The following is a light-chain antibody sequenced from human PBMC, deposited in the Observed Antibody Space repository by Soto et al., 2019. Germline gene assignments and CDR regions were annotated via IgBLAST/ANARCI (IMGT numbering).Light chain of an antibody. CDR2: DAS. CDR1: QSVSIN. CDR3: QQYNNWPPSWT. V-gene: IGKV3-15*01. J-gene: IGKJ1*01. Sequence: IVMTQSPATLSVSPGERATLSCRASQSVSINIAWFQQKPGRPPSLLIYDASTRATGIPARFSGSGSGTEFTLAISSLQSEDFATYFCQQYNNWPPSWTFGQGTKVDIX.